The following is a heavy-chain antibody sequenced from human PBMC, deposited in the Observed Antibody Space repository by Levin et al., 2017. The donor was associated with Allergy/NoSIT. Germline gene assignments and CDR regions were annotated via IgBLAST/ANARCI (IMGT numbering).Heavy chain of an antibody. V-gene: IGHV5-51*01. Sequence: EASVKVSCQGSGYSFTSYWIGWVRQMPGKGLEWMGIIYPGDSDTRYSPSFQGQVTISADKSISPAYLQWSSLKASDTAIYYCARRGTRDYYYYMDVWGKGTTVTVSS. J-gene: IGHJ6*03. CDR1: GYSFTSYW. CDR3: ARRGTRDYYYYMDV. D-gene: IGHD1-1*01. CDR2: IYPGDSDT.